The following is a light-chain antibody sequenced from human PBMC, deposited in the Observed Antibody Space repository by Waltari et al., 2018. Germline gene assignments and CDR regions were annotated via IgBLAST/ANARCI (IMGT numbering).Light chain of an antibody. CDR2: EAS. J-gene: IGKJ1*01. V-gene: IGKV1-5*03. Sequence: DIQMPQSPSTLSASVGDRVTITCRASQSISGLLAWYRQEAGKAPKLLIYEASTLESGVPSRFSGSGSGTEFTLTISGVQPDDVATFYCQQYRTYPWTFGRGTKVEIK. CDR3: QQYRTYPWT. CDR1: QSISGL.